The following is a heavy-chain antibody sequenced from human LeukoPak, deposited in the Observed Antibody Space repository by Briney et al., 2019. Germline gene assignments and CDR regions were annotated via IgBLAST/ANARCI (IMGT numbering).Heavy chain of an antibody. V-gene: IGHV1-2*02. CDR2: INPNSGGT. D-gene: IGHD1-7*01. Sequence: ASVKVSCKASGYTFTGYYMHWVRQAPGQGLEWMGWINPNSGGTNYAQKFQGRVTMTRDTSISTAYMELSRLRSDDTAVYYCARAEGHGPGTTMKGGYYYYYYMDVWGKGTTVTVSS. CDR3: ARAEGHGPGTTMKGGYYYYYYMDV. CDR1: GYTFTGYY. J-gene: IGHJ6*03.